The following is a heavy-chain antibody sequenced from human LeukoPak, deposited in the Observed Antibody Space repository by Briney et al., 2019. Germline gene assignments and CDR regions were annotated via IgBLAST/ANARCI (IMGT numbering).Heavy chain of an antibody. Sequence: GGSLRLSCAASGFTFSSYSMSWVRQAPGKGLEGVANIKQEGSEKYYVDSVKGRFTISRDNSKNTLYLQMNSLRAEDTAVYYCARRAGAYSHPYDYWGQGTLVTVSS. CDR2: IKQEGSEK. CDR3: ARRAGAYSHPYDY. CDR1: GFTFSSYS. J-gene: IGHJ4*02. D-gene: IGHD4/OR15-4a*01. V-gene: IGHV3-7*03.